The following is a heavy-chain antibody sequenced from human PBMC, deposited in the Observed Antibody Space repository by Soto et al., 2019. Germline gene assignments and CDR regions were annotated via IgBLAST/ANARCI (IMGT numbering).Heavy chain of an antibody. CDR3: VRENEMAGATSAFEY. D-gene: IGHD1-26*01. CDR1: GFNFNRYW. V-gene: IGHV3-7*03. J-gene: IGHJ4*02. Sequence: GGSLRLSCVASGFNFNRYWMAWVRQAPGKGLEWVASIKQDGSEIHYADSVKGRFTIARDNAKESVYLQMNSLRAEDTAVYYCVRENEMAGATSAFEYWGQGTPVTVSS. CDR2: IKQDGSEI.